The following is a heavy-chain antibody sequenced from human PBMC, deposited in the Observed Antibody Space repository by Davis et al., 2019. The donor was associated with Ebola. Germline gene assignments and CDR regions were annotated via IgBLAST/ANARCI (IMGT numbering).Heavy chain of an antibody. Sequence: AASVKVSCKASGYTFTSYYMHWVRQAPGQGLEWMGIINPSGGSTSYAQKLQGRVAMTRDTSTSTVYMELSSLRSEDTAVYYCAREKRYSSSSPLAYYYYYGMDVWGQGTTVTVSS. CDR1: GYTFTSYY. J-gene: IGHJ6*02. CDR3: AREKRYSSSSPLAYYYYYGMDV. D-gene: IGHD6-6*01. V-gene: IGHV1-46*01. CDR2: INPSGGST.